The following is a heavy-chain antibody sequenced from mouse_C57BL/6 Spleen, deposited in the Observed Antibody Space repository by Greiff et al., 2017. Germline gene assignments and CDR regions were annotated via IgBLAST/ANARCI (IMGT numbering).Heavy chain of an antibody. Sequence: VKLMESGAELVKPGASVKLSCKASGYTFTEYTIHWVKQRSGQGLEWIGWFYPGSGSIKYNEKFKDKATLTADKSSSTVYMELSRLTSEDSAVYFCARHEDEIYDGYYDAMDYWGQGTSVTVSS. J-gene: IGHJ4*01. CDR1: GYTFTEYT. D-gene: IGHD2-3*01. CDR2: FYPGSGSI. V-gene: IGHV1-62-2*01. CDR3: ARHEDEIYDGYYDAMDY.